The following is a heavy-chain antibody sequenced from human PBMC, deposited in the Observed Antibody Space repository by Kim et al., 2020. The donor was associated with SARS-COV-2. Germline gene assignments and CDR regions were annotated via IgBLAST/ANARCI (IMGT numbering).Heavy chain of an antibody. CDR2: ST. Sequence: STYNADSGKGRFPISRDNSKNTLYLQMNSLRAEDTAVYYCAKVQQLGSFDYWGQGTLVTVSS. CDR3: AKVQQLGSFDY. V-gene: IGHV3-23*01. D-gene: IGHD6-13*01. J-gene: IGHJ4*02.